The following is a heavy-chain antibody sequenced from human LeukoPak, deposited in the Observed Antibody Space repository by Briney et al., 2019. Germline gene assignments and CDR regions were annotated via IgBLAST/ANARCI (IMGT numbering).Heavy chain of an antibody. Sequence: SETLSLTCTVLGGSISSYYWSWIRQPPGKGLKWIGYIYYSGSTNYNPSLKSRVTISVDTSTDQFSLKLSSVTAADTAVYYCARGSDFWSGYYYYWGQGTLVTVSS. D-gene: IGHD3-3*01. CDR3: ARGSDFWSGYYYY. V-gene: IGHV4-59*01. J-gene: IGHJ4*02. CDR1: GGSISSYY. CDR2: IYYSGST.